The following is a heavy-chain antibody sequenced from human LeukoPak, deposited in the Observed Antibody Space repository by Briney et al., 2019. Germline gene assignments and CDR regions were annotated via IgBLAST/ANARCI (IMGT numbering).Heavy chain of an antibody. J-gene: IGHJ4*01. D-gene: IGHD6-19*01. CDR2: ISDDSTYI. CDR1: GFAFSTYA. CDR3: AKGIYSSGWSYFDY. Sequence: GGSLRLSCAASGFAFSTYAMGWVRQAPGKGLEWVSSISDDSTYIFYGDSVKGRCTISRDNSKNTLYLQMNSLRAEDTAVYYCAKGIYSSGWSYFDYWGHGTLVTVSS. V-gene: IGHV3-23*01.